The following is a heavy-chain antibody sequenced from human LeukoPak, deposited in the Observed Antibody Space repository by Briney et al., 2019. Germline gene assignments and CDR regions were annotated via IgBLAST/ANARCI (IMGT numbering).Heavy chain of an antibody. D-gene: IGHD3-10*02. CDR2: ISSSGSTI. CDR3: AELGITMIGGV. V-gene: IGHV3-48*04. Sequence: GGSLRLSCAASTFTFSSYSMNWVRQAPGKGLEWVSYISSSGSTIYYADSVKGRFTISRDNAKNSLYLQMNSLRAEDTAVYYCAELGITMIGGVWGKGTTVTISS. J-gene: IGHJ6*04. CDR1: TFTFSSYS.